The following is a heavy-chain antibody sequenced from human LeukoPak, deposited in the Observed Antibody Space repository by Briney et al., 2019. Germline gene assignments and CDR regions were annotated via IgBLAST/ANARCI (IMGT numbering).Heavy chain of an antibody. CDR1: GGSISSYY. CDR3: ARQFSHQIGPRWFDP. CDR2: IYYSGST. Sequence: SETLSLTCSVSGGSISSYYWSWIRQPPGKGLEWIGYIYYSGSTNYNPSLKSRVTISVDTSKNQFSLKLSSVTAADTAVYYCARQFSHQIGPRWFDPWGQGTLVTVSS. J-gene: IGHJ5*02. V-gene: IGHV4-59*08.